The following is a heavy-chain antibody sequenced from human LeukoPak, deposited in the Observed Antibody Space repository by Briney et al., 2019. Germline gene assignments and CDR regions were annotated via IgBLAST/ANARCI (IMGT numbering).Heavy chain of an antibody. Sequence: PSETLSLTCAVYGGSFSGYYWGWIRQPPGKGLEWIGSIYHSGSTYYNPSLKSRVTISVDTSKNQFSLRLSSVTAADTAVYYCARKNWDYWYFELWGRGTLVIVS. CDR2: IYHSGST. V-gene: IGHV4-38-2*01. CDR3: ARKNWDYWYFEL. CDR1: GGSFSGYY. D-gene: IGHD7-27*01. J-gene: IGHJ2*01.